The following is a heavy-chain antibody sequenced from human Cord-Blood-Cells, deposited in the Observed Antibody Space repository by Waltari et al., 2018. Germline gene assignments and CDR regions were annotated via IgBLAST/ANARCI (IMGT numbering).Heavy chain of an antibody. V-gene: IGHV1-69*01. CDR2: IIPIFGTA. J-gene: IGHJ4*02. D-gene: IGHD3-10*01. Sequence: QVPLGQSGAEVKKPGPSVKVSCKASGGTFSSSGNRWVRQDPGQGLEWMGGIIPIFGTASYGQKFQGRVTITADESTSTAYVELSSLRSEDTAVYYCARDPDYGSGSDYWGQGTLVTVSS. CDR3: ARDPDYGSGSDY. CDR1: GGTFSSSG.